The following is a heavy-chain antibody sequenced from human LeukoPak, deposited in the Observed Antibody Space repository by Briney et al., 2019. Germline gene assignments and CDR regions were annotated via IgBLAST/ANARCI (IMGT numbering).Heavy chain of an antibody. CDR1: GGFISSYY. CDR2: IYCSGST. D-gene: IGHD4/OR15-4a*01. J-gene: IGHJ3*02. V-gene: IGHV4-59*01. Sequence: SETLSLTCTVSGGFISSYYWSWIRQPPGKGLEWIGYIYCSGSTNYNPSLKSRVTISVDTSKNQFSLKLSSVTAADTAVYYCARDLLRANDAFDIWGQGTMVTVPS. CDR3: ARDLLRANDAFDI.